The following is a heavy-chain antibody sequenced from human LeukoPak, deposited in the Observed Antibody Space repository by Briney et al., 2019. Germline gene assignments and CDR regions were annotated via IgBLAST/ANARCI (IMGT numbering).Heavy chain of an antibody. J-gene: IGHJ4*02. CDR3: ARGGPGAYFDTSGASDY. Sequence: SETLSLTCTVSGGSISSYYWSWIRQPAGKGLEWIGRIYTSGSTNYNPSLKSRVTMSVDTSKNQFSLKLTSVTAADTAAYYCARGGPGAYFDTSGASDYWGQGTLVTVSS. D-gene: IGHD3-22*01. CDR2: IYTSGST. V-gene: IGHV4-4*07. CDR1: GGSISSYY.